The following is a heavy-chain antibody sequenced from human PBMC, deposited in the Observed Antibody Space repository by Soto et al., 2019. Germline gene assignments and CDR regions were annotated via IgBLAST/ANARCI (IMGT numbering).Heavy chain of an antibody. CDR1: GFTFSSYS. J-gene: IGHJ5*02. Sequence: PGGSLRLSCAASGFTFSSYSMNWVRQAPGKGLEWVSSISSSSSYIYYADSVKGRFTISRDNAKNSLYLQMNSLRAEDTAVYYCALLKNNPNWLDPWGQGTLVTVSS. V-gene: IGHV3-21*01. D-gene: IGHD1-1*01. CDR2: ISSSSSYI. CDR3: ALLKNNPNWLDP.